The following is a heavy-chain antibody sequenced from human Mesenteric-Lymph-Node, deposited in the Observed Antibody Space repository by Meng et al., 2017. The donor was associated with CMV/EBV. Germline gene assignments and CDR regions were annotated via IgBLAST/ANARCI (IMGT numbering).Heavy chain of an antibody. D-gene: IGHD1-26*01. CDR2: ISAYKGNT. CDR3: ARVGATINWFDP. V-gene: IGHV1-18*01. J-gene: IGHJ5*02. CDR1: GYSVTSYG. Sequence: ASVKVSCKASGYSVTSYGISWVRQAPGQELEWMGWISAYKGNTNYAQKLQGRVTMTTDTSTSTAYMELRSLRSDDTAVYYCARVGATINWFDPWGQGTLVTVSS.